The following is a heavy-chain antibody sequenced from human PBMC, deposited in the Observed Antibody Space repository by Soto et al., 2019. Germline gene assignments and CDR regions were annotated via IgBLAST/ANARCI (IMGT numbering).Heavy chain of an antibody. CDR3: ARGQGSSYYKPYYFDY. CDR1: GFTFSSYW. V-gene: IGHV3-7*01. Sequence: GGSLRLSCAASGFTFSSYWMSWVRQAPGKGLEWVANIKQDGSEKYYVDSVKGRFTISRDNAKNSLYLQMNSLRAEDTAVYYCARGQGSSYYKPYYFDYWGQGTLVTVPS. J-gene: IGHJ4*02. D-gene: IGHD6-13*01. CDR2: IKQDGSEK.